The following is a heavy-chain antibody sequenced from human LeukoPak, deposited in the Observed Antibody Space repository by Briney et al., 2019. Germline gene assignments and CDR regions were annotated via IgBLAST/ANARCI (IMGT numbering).Heavy chain of an antibody. J-gene: IGHJ4*02. CDR2: IVVGSGDT. CDR1: GFTFSGAA. V-gene: IGHV1-58*02. CDR3: ARDPYDYVWGSYRPHFDY. D-gene: IGHD3-16*02. Sequence: ASVKVSCKASGFTFSGAAIQWIRQARGQRLEWLGWIVVGSGDTNYAQKLQGRVTMTTDTSTSTAYMELRSLRSDDTAVYYCARDPYDYVWGSYRPHFDYWGQGTLVTVSS.